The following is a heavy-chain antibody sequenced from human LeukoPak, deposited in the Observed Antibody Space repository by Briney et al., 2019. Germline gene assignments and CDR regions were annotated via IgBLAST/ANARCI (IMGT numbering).Heavy chain of an antibody. J-gene: IGHJ6*02. CDR3: ARVGYCTNGVCPPIIYYYYYGMDV. CDR1: GGTFSSYA. V-gene: IGHV1-69*13. D-gene: IGHD2-8*01. CDR2: IIPIFGTA. Sequence: SVKVSCKASGGTFSSYAISWVRQAPGQGLEWMGGIIPIFGTANYAQKFQGRVTITADESTSTAYMELSSLRSEDTAVYYCARVGYCTNGVCPPIIYYYYYGMDVWGQGTTVTVSS.